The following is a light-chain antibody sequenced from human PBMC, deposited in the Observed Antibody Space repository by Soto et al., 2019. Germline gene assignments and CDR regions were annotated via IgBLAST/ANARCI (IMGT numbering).Light chain of an antibody. CDR1: QSVTSSY. CDR2: AAS. V-gene: IGKV3-20*01. CDR3: QQYDNSLYT. J-gene: IGKJ2*01. Sequence: EIVLTQSPGTLSLSPGERATLSCRASQSVTSSYLAWYQHKPGQPPRLLIYAASSRATGVPDRFSGSGSGTDFTLTISRLEPEDFALYYCQQYDNSLYTFGQGTKLEIK.